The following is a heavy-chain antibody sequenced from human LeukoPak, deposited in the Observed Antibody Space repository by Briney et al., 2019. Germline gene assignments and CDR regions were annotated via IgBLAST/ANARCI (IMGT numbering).Heavy chain of an antibody. CDR1: GYTFTNYG. D-gene: IGHD3-10*01. Sequence: AASVKVSCKASGYTFTNYGLSWVRQAPGQGLEWMGRISAYNGNTNYAQKFQGRVTMTRDTSISTAYMELSRLRSDDTAVYYCARGFLWFGELSHYWGQGTLVTVSS. V-gene: IGHV1-18*01. CDR3: ARGFLWFGELSHY. J-gene: IGHJ4*02. CDR2: ISAYNGNT.